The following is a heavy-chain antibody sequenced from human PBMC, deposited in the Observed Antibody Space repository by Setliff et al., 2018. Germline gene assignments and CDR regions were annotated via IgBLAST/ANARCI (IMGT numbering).Heavy chain of an antibody. Sequence: SETLSLTCTVSGGSISNYYWGWIRQPAGKGLEWIGHIYIGGSANYNPSLKSRVTISVDTSKNQFSLKLSSVTAADTAVYYCARRRYFDRYYYYGMDVWGQGTTVTVSS. D-gene: IGHD3-9*01. J-gene: IGHJ6*02. CDR3: ARRRYFDRYYYYGMDV. CDR1: GGSISNYY. V-gene: IGHV4-4*07. CDR2: IYIGGSA.